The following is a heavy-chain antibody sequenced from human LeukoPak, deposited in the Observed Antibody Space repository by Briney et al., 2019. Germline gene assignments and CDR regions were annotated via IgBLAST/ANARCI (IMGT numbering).Heavy chain of an antibody. CDR1: GFTFSSYA. CDR2: ISGSGGST. CDR3: AKDRGYYDSSGYEDY. V-gene: IGHV3-23*01. Sequence: GGSLRLSCAASGFTFSSYAMSWVRQAPGKGLEWVSAISGSGGSTYYADSVKGRFTISRDNSKNTLYLQMNSLRAEDTAVYYCAKDRGYYDSSGYEDYWGQGTLVTVSS. D-gene: IGHD3-22*01. J-gene: IGHJ4*02.